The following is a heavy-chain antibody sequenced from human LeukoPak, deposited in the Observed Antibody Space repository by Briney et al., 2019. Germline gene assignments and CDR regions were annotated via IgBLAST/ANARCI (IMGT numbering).Heavy chain of an antibody. Sequence: SETLSLTCTVSGGSISSSSYYWGWIRQPPGKGLEWIGSIYYSGSTYYNPSLKSRVTISVDTSKNQFSLKLSSVTAADTAVYYCARDRNDFWSGYIVDIWGQGTMVTVSS. CDR2: IYYSGST. CDR1: GGSISSSSYY. D-gene: IGHD3-3*01. V-gene: IGHV4-39*07. J-gene: IGHJ3*02. CDR3: ARDRNDFWSGYIVDI.